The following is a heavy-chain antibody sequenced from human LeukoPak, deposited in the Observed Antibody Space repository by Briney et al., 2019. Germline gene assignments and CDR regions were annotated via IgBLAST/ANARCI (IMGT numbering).Heavy chain of an antibody. J-gene: IGHJ5*02. CDR3: ARGIRTYNWFDP. V-gene: IGHV4-59*11. Sequence: SETLSLTCTVSGGSISSHYWSWIRQPPGKGLEWIGYIYYSGSTNYNPSLKSRVTISVDTSKNQFSLKLSSVTAADTAVYYCARGIRTYNWFDPWGQETLVTVSS. D-gene: IGHD2-15*01. CDR1: GGSISSHY. CDR2: IYYSGST.